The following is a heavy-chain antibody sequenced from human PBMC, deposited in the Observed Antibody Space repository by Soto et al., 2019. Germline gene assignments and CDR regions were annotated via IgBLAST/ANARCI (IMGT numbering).Heavy chain of an antibody. CDR2: IYYSGGT. Sequence: QVQLQESGPGLVRPSGTLSLSCAVSGDSINSDYSWNWVRQSPGKGLEWIAEIYYSGGTSYNPSLKSRVTISMDKSKTQFSLNLTSVTAADTAMYYCARDTGWGLGYWGQGTLVTVSS. D-gene: IGHD6-19*01. CDR1: GDSINSDYS. J-gene: IGHJ4*02. V-gene: IGHV4-4*02. CDR3: ARDTGWGLGY.